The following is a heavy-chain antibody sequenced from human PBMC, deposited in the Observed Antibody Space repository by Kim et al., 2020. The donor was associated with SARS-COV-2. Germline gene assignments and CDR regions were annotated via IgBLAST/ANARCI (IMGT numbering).Heavy chain of an antibody. J-gene: IGHJ6*02. D-gene: IGHD1-26*01. Sequence: ADPEKGRFTISGDNSSKTLYLQMNSLRAEDTAVYYCARALGGSYYYGMDVWGQGTTVTVSS. CDR3: ARALGGSYYYGMDV. V-gene: IGHV3-30*01.